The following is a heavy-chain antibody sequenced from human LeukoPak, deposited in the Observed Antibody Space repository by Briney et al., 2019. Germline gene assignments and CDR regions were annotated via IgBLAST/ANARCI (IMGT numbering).Heavy chain of an antibody. Sequence: PSETLSLTCTVSGGSISSYYWSWIRQPPGKGLEWIGYIYYSGSTNYNPSLKSRVTISVDTSKNQFSLKLSSVTAADTAVYYCARSEYYGDYATIVGFYFDYWGQGTLVTVSS. CDR1: GGSISSYY. CDR2: IYYSGST. J-gene: IGHJ4*02. V-gene: IGHV4-59*01. CDR3: ARSEYYGDYATIVGFYFDY. D-gene: IGHD4-17*01.